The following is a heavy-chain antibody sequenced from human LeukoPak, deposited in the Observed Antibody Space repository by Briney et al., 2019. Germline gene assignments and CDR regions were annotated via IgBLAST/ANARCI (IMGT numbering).Heavy chain of an antibody. CDR2: ISSGSTI. CDR3: ASPGVPPTTVVY. CDR1: GFTFSNYS. D-gene: IGHD1-14*01. Sequence: GGSLRLSCAASGFTFSNYSMNWVRQAPGKGLEWVSYISSGSTIYYADSVKGRFTISRDNAKNSLYLQMNSLRAEDTAVYYCASPGVPPTTVVYWGQGTLVTVSS. J-gene: IGHJ4*02. V-gene: IGHV3-48*04.